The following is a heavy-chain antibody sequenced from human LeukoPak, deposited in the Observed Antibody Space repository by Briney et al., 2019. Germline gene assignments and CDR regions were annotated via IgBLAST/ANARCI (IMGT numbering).Heavy chain of an antibody. Sequence: SETLSLTCAVYGGSFSGYYWSWIRQPPGKGLEWIGEINHSESTNYNPSLKSRVTISVDTSKNQFSLKLSSVTAADTAVYYCASHYYDSSGSDYWGQGTLVTVSS. J-gene: IGHJ4*02. CDR3: ASHYYDSSGSDY. D-gene: IGHD3-22*01. CDR2: INHSEST. CDR1: GGSFSGYY. V-gene: IGHV4-34*01.